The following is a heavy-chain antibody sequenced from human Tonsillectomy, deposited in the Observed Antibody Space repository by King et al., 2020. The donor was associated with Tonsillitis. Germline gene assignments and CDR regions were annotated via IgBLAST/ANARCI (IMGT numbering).Heavy chain of an antibody. CDR2: ISYDGSKK. J-gene: IGHJ5*02. Sequence: VQLVESGGGVVQPGRSLRLSCAASGFTFNGYGMHWVRQAPGTGLEWVALISYDGSKKHYADFVKGRFTISRDNSNKTMYLQMHSLRAEETAVYYCAKDTQYYDFWSGPQESWFDPWGQGTLVTVSS. V-gene: IGHV3-30*18. D-gene: IGHD3-3*01. CDR3: AKDTQYYDFWSGPQESWFDP. CDR1: GFTFNGYG.